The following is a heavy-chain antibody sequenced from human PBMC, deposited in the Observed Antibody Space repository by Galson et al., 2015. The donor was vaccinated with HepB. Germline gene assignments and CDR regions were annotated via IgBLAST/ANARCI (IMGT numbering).Heavy chain of an antibody. Sequence: SLRLSCAASTFIFSTYSMDWVRQAPGKGLEWVSYISSSSTTIYYADSVKGRFTISRDNSKNTLYLQMNSLTAGDTAVYYCARVIGSGWYVDYWGQGTLVTVSS. D-gene: IGHD6-19*01. V-gene: IGHV3-48*01. CDR3: ARVIGSGWYVDY. J-gene: IGHJ4*02. CDR2: ISSSSTTI. CDR1: TFIFSTYS.